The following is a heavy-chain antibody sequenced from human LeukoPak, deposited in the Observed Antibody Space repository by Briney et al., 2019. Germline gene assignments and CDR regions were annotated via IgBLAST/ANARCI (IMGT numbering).Heavy chain of an antibody. CDR2: IIPIFGIA. V-gene: IGHV1-69*04. CDR3: ARVRKAAGTYYFDY. Sequence: GSSVKVSCKASGGTFSSYAISWVRQAPGQGLEWMGRIIPIFGIANCAQKFQGRVTITADKSTSTAYMELSSLRSEDTAVYYCARVRKAAGTYYFDYWGQGTLVTVSS. J-gene: IGHJ4*02. D-gene: IGHD6-13*01. CDR1: GGTFSSYA.